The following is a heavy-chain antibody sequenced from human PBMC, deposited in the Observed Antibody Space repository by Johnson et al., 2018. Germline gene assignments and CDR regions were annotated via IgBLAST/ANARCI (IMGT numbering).Heavy chain of an antibody. Sequence: VQLVQSGGGLIQPGGSXRLSCAASGFTFDDYSMHWVRQTPGKGLEWVSVISWDGISKFYADSVKGRFTISRDNSKNSLYLRMNSLITEETALYYCARAKYSGYDVFDYYNGMDVWGQGTTVTVSS. CDR2: ISWDGISK. V-gene: IGHV3-43*01. J-gene: IGHJ6*02. D-gene: IGHD5-12*01. CDR1: GFTFDDYS. CDR3: ARAKYSGYDVFDYYNGMDV.